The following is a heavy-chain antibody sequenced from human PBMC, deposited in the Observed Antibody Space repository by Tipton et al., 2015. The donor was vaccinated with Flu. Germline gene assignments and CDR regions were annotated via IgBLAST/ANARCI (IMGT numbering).Heavy chain of an antibody. Sequence: SLRLSCVASGFTFSSYWMHWVRQAPGKGLVWVSRINSDGSSTSYADSVKGRFTISRDNAKNTLYLQMNSLRAEDTAVYYCARVTYRYDSSGYRAVYYFDYWGQGTLVTVSS. CDR2: INSDGSST. CDR1: GFTFSSYW. D-gene: IGHD3-22*01. V-gene: IGHV3-74*01. J-gene: IGHJ4*02. CDR3: ARVTYRYDSSGYRAVYYFDY.